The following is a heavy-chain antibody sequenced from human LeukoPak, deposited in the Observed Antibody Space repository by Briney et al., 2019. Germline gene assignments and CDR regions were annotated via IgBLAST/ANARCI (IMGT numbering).Heavy chain of an antibody. D-gene: IGHD6-13*01. J-gene: IGHJ5*02. Sequence: SETLSLTCAVSGGSISSGGYSWSWIRQPPGKGLEWIGYIYHSGSTYYNPSLKSRVTISVDRSKNQFSLKLSSVTAADTAVYYCAREEAAAGIGVGWFDPWGQGTLVTVSS. CDR2: IYHSGST. CDR3: AREEAAAGIGVGWFDP. V-gene: IGHV4-30-2*01. CDR1: GGSISSGGYS.